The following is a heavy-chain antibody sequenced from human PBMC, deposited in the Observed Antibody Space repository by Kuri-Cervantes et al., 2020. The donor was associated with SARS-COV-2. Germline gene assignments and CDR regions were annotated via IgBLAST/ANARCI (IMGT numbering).Heavy chain of an antibody. D-gene: IGHD3-3*01. V-gene: IGHV3-30*02. Sequence: GESLKISCAASGFTVSSNYMSWVRQAPGKGLEWVAFIRYDGSNKYYADSVKGRFTISRDNSKNTLYLQMNSLRAEDTAVYYCAKDFWSGYYYFDYWGQGTLVTVSS. CDR2: IRYDGSNK. J-gene: IGHJ4*02. CDR3: AKDFWSGYYYFDY. CDR1: GFTVSSNY.